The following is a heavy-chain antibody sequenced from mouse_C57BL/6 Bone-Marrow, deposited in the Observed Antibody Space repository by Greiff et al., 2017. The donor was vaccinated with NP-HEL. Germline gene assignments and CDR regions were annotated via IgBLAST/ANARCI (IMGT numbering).Heavy chain of an antibody. CDR3: ARLGTVVPFAY. D-gene: IGHD1-1*01. CDR1: GFTFSDYG. V-gene: IGHV5-15*01. J-gene: IGHJ3*01. CDR2: ISNLAYSI. Sequence: EVKLMESGGGLVQPGGSLKLSCAASGFTFSDYGMAWVRQAPRKGPEWVAFISNLAYSIYYADTVTGRFTISRENAKNTLYLEMSSLRSEDTAMYYCARLGTVVPFAYWGQGTLVTVSA.